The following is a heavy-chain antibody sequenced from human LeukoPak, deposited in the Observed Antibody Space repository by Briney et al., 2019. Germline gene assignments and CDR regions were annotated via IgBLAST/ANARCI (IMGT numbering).Heavy chain of an antibody. D-gene: IGHD5-18*01. J-gene: IGHJ4*02. CDR2: ISGSAHKI. CDR1: GFTFSSYA. V-gene: IGHV3-23*01. CDR3: AGRPTGYSSGYIH. Sequence: GGSLRLSCAASGFTFSSYAMSWVRQAPGEGLEWVSVISGSAHKIRYADSVKGRFTISRDNSENIVYLQMNNLRVEDTAVYYCAGRPTGYSSGYIHWGQGTLVTVSS.